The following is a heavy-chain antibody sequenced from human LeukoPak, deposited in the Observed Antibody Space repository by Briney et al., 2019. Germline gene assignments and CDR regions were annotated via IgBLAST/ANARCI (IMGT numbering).Heavy chain of an antibody. J-gene: IGHJ6*03. CDR1: GYSIGSDFY. CDR2: VSHNTGA. V-gene: IGHV4-38-2*02. Sequence: KPSETLSLTCAVSGYSIGSDFYWGWIRQTPGKGLEWLGSVSHNTGASYNPSFKSRVTISLDTSKNHFSLTLTSVTAADTAVYFWARDPGGAHTNYYMDVWGKAPTVAV. CDR3: ARDPGGAHTNYYMDV. D-gene: IGHD3-10*01.